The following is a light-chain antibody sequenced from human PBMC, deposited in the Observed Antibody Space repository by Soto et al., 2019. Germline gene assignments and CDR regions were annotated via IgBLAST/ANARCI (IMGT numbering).Light chain of an antibody. CDR1: QSVSSSR. J-gene: IGKJ5*01. CDR2: GAS. Sequence: EIRLNQSLCTLSLSTGERATLSCRASQSVSSSRLAWYRQKPGQAPRLLIYGASSRATGIPDRFSGSGSGTDFTLTISRLEPEDFAVFYCQQYGTSEIIFGQGTRLEIK. CDR3: QQYGTSEII. V-gene: IGKV3-20*01.